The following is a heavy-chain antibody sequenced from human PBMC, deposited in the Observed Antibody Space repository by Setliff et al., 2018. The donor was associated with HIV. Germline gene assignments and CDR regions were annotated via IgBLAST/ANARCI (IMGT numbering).Heavy chain of an antibody. CDR1: GFTFSSYW. V-gene: IGHV3-7*01. Sequence: PGESLRLSCAASGFTFSSYWMSWVRQAPGKGLEWVANIKQDGSEKYYVDSVKGRFTISRDNAKNSLYLQMNSLRAEDTAVYYCARASLLWSPQDAFDIWGQGTMVTVSS. J-gene: IGHJ3*02. CDR2: IKQDGSEK. CDR3: ARASLLWSPQDAFDI. D-gene: IGHD3-10*01.